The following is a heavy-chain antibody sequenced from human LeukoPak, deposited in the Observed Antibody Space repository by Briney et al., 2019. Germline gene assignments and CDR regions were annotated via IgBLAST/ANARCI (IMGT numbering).Heavy chain of an antibody. CDR1: GGSISSYY. CDR3: ARGSYYYDSSGPVHYYYGMDV. J-gene: IGHJ6*02. D-gene: IGHD3-22*01. V-gene: IGHV4-59*01. Sequence: PSETLSLTCTVSGGSISSYYWSWIRQPPGKGLEWIGYIYYSGSTNYNPSLKSRVTISVDTSKNQFSLKLSSVTAADTAVCYCARGSYYYDSSGPVHYYYGMDVWGQGTTVTVSS. CDR2: IYYSGST.